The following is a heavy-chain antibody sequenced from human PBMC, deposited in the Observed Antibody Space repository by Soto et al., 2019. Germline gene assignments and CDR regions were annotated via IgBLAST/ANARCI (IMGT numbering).Heavy chain of an antibody. J-gene: IGHJ4*02. CDR1: GDSISTYN. V-gene: IGHV4-59*08. CDR3: ARHRYSYGSYYFDY. D-gene: IGHD5-18*01. Sequence: SETLSLTCTVSGDSISTYNLAWIRQPPGKGLEWIGYIYYSGTTNYNPSTKSRVTISVDTSKNQFSLKLSSVTAADTAVYYCARHRYSYGSYYFDYWGQGTLVTVSS. CDR2: IYYSGTT.